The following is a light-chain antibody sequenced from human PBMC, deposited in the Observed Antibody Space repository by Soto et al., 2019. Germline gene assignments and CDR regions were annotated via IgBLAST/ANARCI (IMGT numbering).Light chain of an antibody. CDR2: DAS. CDR3: QQYNTWPPWT. CDR1: QDISNY. Sequence: DIQMTQSPSSLSASLGDRVTITCQASQDISNYLNWYQQKPGKAPKLLIYDASNLETGVPSRFSGSGSGTEFTLTISSLQSEDFAVYYCQQYNTWPPWTFGQGTTVDTK. V-gene: IGKV1-33*01. J-gene: IGKJ1*01.